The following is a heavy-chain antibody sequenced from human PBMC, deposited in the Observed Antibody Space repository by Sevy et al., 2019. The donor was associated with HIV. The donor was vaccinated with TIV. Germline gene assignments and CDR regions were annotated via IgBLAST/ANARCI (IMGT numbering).Heavy chain of an antibody. CDR2: ISSGSSYI. V-gene: IGHV3-21*01. D-gene: IGHD3-3*01. Sequence: GGSLRLSCAASGFTFSYYNMNWVRQAPGKGLEWVSSISSGSSYIFYVDSVKGRFTISRDNAKDSLFLQMNSLRAEDTAVYYCAKDSYRGAYYDFWSGPLSWGQGTLVTVSS. CDR3: AKDSYRGAYYDFWSGPLS. CDR1: GFTFSYYN. J-gene: IGHJ5*02.